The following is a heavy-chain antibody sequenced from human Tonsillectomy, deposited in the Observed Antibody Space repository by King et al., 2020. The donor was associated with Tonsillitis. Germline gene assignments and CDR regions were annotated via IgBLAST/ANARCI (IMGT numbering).Heavy chain of an antibody. CDR1: GYTFTTYG. V-gene: IGHV1-18*01. CDR3: ARDIRSYYGSGSYSSTFDY. CDR2: ISTYNGIT. Sequence: VQLVESGPEVQKPGASVKVSCKASGYTFTTYGITWVRQAPGQGLEWMGWISTYNGITNYAQNLQGRVTMTTDTSTSTAYMELRSLRSDDTAVYYCARDIRSYYGSGSYSSTFDYWGQGTLVTVSS. D-gene: IGHD3-10*01. J-gene: IGHJ4*02.